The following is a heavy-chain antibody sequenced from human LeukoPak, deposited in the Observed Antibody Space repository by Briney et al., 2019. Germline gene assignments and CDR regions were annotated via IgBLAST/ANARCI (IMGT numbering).Heavy chain of an antibody. CDR2: IYYSGST. CDR1: GGSISSYH. Sequence: SETLSLTCTVSGGSISSYHWSWIRQPPGKGLEWIGYIYYSGSTNYNPSLKSRVTISVDTSKNQFSLKLSSVTAADTAVYYCAREGGYYDSSGYYYAFDIWGQGTMVTVSS. D-gene: IGHD3-22*01. J-gene: IGHJ3*02. CDR3: AREGGYYDSSGYYYAFDI. V-gene: IGHV4-59*01.